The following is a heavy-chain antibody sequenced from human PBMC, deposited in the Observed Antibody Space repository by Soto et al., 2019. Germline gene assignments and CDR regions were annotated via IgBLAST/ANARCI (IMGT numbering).Heavy chain of an antibody. D-gene: IGHD3-9*01. V-gene: IGHV3-30-3*01. CDR3: ARALDILTGYGVGGAFDI. CDR2: ISYDGSNK. Sequence: GGSMRLSCAASGFTFSSYAMHWVRQAPGKGLEWVAVISYDGSNKYYADSVKGRFTISRDNSKNTLYLQMNSLRAEDTAVYYCARALDILTGYGVGGAFDIWGQGTMVTVSS. CDR1: GFTFSSYA. J-gene: IGHJ3*02.